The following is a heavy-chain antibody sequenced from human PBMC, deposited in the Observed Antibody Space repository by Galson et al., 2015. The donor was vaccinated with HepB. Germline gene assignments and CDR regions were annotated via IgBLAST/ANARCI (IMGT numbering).Heavy chain of an antibody. Sequence: ETLSLTCTVSGGSITNYYWNWIRQPPGKGLEYIGYIYYSGSTNYNPSLKSRVTISVDTSKNQFSLKLNSVAAADTAVYYCARGKYYDILTGYYEYYGMDVWGQGTTVTVSS. J-gene: IGHJ6*02. V-gene: IGHV4-59*01. CDR1: GGSITNYY. CDR2: IYYSGST. D-gene: IGHD3-9*01. CDR3: ARGKYYDILTGYYEYYGMDV.